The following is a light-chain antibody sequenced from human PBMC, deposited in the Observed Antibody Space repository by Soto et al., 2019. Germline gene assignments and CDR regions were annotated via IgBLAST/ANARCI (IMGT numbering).Light chain of an antibody. CDR1: SCDVGGYNY. J-gene: IGLJ2*01. CDR3: RSYTSSSTYVV. V-gene: IGLV2-14*01. CDR2: DVS. Sequence: QSALTQPASVSGSPGQSITIPCTGTSCDVGGYNYVSWYQQHPGKAPKLMIYDVSNRPSGVSNRFSGSKSGNTASLTISGLQAEDEADYYCRSYTSSSTYVVFGGGTKLTVL.